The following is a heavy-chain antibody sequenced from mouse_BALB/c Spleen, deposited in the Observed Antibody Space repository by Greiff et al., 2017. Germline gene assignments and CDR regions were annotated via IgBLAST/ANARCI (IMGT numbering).Heavy chain of an antibody. J-gene: IGHJ4*01. Sequence: EVQLQESGGGLVQPGGSLKLSCAASGFDFSRYWMSWVRQAPGKGLEWIGEINPDSSTINYTPSLKDKFIISRDNAKNTLYLQMSKVRSEDTALYYCARIYYGYYAMDYWGQGTSVTVSS. D-gene: IGHD2-1*01. CDR2: INPDSSTI. V-gene: IGHV4-1*02. CDR3: ARIYYGYYAMDY. CDR1: GFDFSRYW.